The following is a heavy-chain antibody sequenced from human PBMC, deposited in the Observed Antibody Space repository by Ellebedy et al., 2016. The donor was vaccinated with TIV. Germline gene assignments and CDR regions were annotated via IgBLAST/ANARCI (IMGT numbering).Heavy chain of an antibody. CDR3: ARWGFYYGSGSYYNWFDP. V-gene: IGHV4-39*07. J-gene: IGHJ5*02. Sequence: SETLSLTXTVSGGSISSSSYYWSWIRQPPGKGLEWIGEINHSGSTNYNPSLKSRVTISVDTSKNQFSLKLSSVTAADTAVYYCARWGFYYGSGSYYNWFDPWGQGTLVTVSS. D-gene: IGHD3-10*01. CDR2: INHSGST. CDR1: GGSISSSSYY.